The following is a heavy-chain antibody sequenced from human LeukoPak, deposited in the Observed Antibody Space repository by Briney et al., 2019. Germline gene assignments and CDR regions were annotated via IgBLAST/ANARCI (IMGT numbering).Heavy chain of an antibody. CDR1: GFIFSNYA. CDR2: ITGSGDTT. J-gene: IGHJ4*02. Sequence: PGGTLRLSCAASGFIFSNYAMSWVRQAPGKGLEWVSAITGSGDTTYYADSVRGRFTISRDNSKNTLYVEMNTLRAEDTAVYYCAKWGDYDILTGNYVSDFWGQGTLVTVSS. V-gene: IGHV3-23*01. CDR3: AKWGDYDILTGNYVSDF. D-gene: IGHD3-9*01.